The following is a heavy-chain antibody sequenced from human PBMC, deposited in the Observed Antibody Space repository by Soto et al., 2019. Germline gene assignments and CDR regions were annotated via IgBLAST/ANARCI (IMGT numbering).Heavy chain of an antibody. CDR3: ARAGYCSGGSCYPSPFDY. D-gene: IGHD2-15*01. V-gene: IGHV4-59*01. CDR1: GGSISSYY. Sequence: PSETLSLTCTVSGGSISSYYWSWIRQPPGKGLEWIGYIYYSGSTNYNPSLKSRVTISVDTSKNQFSLKLSSVTAADTAVYYCARAGYCSGGSCYPSPFDYWGQGTLVTVSS. CDR2: IYYSGST. J-gene: IGHJ4*02.